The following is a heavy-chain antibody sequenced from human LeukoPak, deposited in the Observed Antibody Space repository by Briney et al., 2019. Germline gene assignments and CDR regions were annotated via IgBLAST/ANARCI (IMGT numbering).Heavy chain of an antibody. D-gene: IGHD3-10*01. CDR2: ISGDGGST. CDR1: GSTLQHYG. CDR3: AKDIRGYFDY. J-gene: IGHJ4*02. V-gene: IGHV3-43*02. Sequence: GGSLRLSCAASGSTLQHYGMHWFGQAPGKGLEWVSLISGDGGSTYYADSVKGRFTISRDNSKNSLYLQMNSLRTEDTALYYCAKDIRGYFDYWGQGTLVTVSS.